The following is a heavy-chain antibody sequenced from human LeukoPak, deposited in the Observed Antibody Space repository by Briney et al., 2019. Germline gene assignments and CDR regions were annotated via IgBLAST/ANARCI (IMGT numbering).Heavy chain of an antibody. CDR2: ISSSGSTI. D-gene: IGHD2-8*01. J-gene: IGHJ4*02. V-gene: IGHV3-48*04. CDR1: GFTFSNYW. Sequence: GGSLRLSCAASGFTFSNYWMHWVRQAPGKGLEWVSYISSSGSTIYYADSVKGRFTISRDNAKNTLSLQMNSLRVEDTAVYYCARANYLDYWGQGTLVTVSS. CDR3: ARANYLDY.